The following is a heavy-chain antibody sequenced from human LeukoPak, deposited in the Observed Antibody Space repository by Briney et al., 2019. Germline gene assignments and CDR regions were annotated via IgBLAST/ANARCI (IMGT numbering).Heavy chain of an antibody. CDR1: GFTFSSYA. CDR3: ARDRTVTGRDDAFDI. Sequence: PGRSLRLSCAASGFTFSSYAMHWVRQAPGKGLEWVAVISYDGSNKYYADSVKGRFTISRDNSKNTLYLQMNSLRAEDTAVYYCARDRTVTGRDDAFDIWGQGTMVTVSS. D-gene: IGHD4-17*01. V-gene: IGHV3-30*04. J-gene: IGHJ3*02. CDR2: ISYDGSNK.